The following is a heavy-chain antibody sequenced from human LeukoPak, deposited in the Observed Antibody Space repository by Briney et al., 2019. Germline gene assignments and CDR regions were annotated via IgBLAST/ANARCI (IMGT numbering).Heavy chain of an antibody. CDR2: IIPILGIA. D-gene: IGHD3-16*01. CDR1: GGTFSSYT. CDR3: ARGGDLKGELDY. Sequence: SVKVSCKASGGTFSSYTISWVRQAPGQGLEWMGGIIPILGIANYAQKFQGRVTITADKSTSTAYMELSSLRSEDTAVYYCARGGDLKGELDYWGQGTLVTVS. V-gene: IGHV1-69*10. J-gene: IGHJ4*02.